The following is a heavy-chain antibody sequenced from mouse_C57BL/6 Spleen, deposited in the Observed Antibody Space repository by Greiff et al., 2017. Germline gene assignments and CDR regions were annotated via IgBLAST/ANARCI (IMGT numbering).Heavy chain of an antibody. CDR3: ARVTTVVARNYYAMDY. CDR1: GYTFTSYG. J-gene: IGHJ4*01. CDR2: IYPRSGNT. Sequence: QVQLQQSGAELARPGASVKLSCKASGYTFTSYGISWVKQRTGQGLEWIGEIYPRSGNTYYYEKFKGKATLTADKSSSTAYMELRSLTSEDSAVYFCARVTTVVARNYYAMDYWGQGTSVTVSS. V-gene: IGHV1-81*01. D-gene: IGHD1-1*01.